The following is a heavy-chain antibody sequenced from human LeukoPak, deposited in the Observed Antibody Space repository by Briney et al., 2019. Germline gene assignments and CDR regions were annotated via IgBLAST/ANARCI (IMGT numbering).Heavy chain of an antibody. V-gene: IGHV3-23*01. J-gene: IGHJ4*02. Sequence: GSAICGSGVSTYYADSVKGRFIISWDNSKKTLYLQMTSLRADDTAVYYGAPYCSTTNCSPKMFDYRGQGTLVTVSS. CDR3: APYCSTTNCSPKMFDY. D-gene: IGHD2-2*01. CDR2: ICGSGVST.